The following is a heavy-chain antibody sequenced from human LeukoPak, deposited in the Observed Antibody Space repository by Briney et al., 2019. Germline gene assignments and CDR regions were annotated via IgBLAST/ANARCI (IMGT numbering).Heavy chain of an antibody. V-gene: IGHV3-30-3*01. D-gene: IGHD3-16*01. Sequence: GGSLRLSCSASGFTFNTHTMHWVRQAPGKGLEWVAVISDDGNTKFYADSVKGRFTISRDNSRNALYLQLSSLRAEDTAVLFCARGGETASTKWSMIDYWGQGTLVTV. CDR2: ISDDGNTK. J-gene: IGHJ4*02. CDR1: GFTFNTHT. CDR3: ARGGETASTKWSMIDY.